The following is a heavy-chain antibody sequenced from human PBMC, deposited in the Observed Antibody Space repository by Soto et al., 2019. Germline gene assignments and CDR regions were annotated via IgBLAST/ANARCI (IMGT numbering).Heavy chain of an antibody. CDR1: GFTFSSYA. CDR2: ISGSGGST. Sequence: GGSLSLSCAASGFTFSSYAMSWVRQAPGKGLEWVSAISGSGGSTYYADSVKGRFTISRDNSKNTLYLQINRLRAEDTAVYYCAKGWAEESSLYSSSYFDYWGQGTLVTVSS. V-gene: IGHV3-23*01. CDR3: AKGWAEESSLYSSSYFDY. J-gene: IGHJ4*02. D-gene: IGHD6-6*01.